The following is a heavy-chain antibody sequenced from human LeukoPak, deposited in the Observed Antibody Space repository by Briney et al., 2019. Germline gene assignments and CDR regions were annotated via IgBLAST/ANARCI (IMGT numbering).Heavy chain of an antibody. V-gene: IGHV3-21*01. CDR1: GFTFSSYN. J-gene: IGHJ4*02. Sequence: PGGSLRLSCAASGFTFSSYNMNWVRQAPGKGLEWVSSIASGSSYIYYADSVKGRFTISRDNAKNSLYLQMNSLRAEDTAVYYCAGYRAGIFDYWGQGTLVTVSS. CDR3: AGYRAGIFDY. D-gene: IGHD6-13*01. CDR2: IASGSSYI.